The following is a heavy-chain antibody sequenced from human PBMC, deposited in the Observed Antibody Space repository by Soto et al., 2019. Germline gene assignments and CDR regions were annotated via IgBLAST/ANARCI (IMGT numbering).Heavy chain of an antibody. Sequence: EVQLVESGGGLVQPGGSLRLSCAASGFTFRSYWMQWVRQAPGKGLVWVSWINSDGSSTSYADSVKGRFTISRDNAKNTLYLQMKSLRAEDTAVYYCASGGSSLNFDSWGQGTLVTVYS. V-gene: IGHV3-74*01. CDR2: INSDGSST. CDR1: GFTFRSYW. J-gene: IGHJ4*02. D-gene: IGHD6-6*01. CDR3: ASGGSSLNFDS.